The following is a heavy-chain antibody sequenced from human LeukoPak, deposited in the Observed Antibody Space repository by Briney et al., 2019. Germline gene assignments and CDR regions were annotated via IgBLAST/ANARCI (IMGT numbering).Heavy chain of an antibody. J-gene: IGHJ5*02. Sequence: PGGSLRLSCAASRFTFSNFVMSWVRLAPGKGLEWVSGISGSGVITLYAQSVKGGFTISRDNSKNTLSLQMNSLRAEDTAVYYCARSCFTTSGGGCSSEALNYFGPWGQGTLVTVSS. CDR2: ISGSGVIT. D-gene: IGHD2-15*01. V-gene: IGHV3-23*01. CDR3: ARSCFTTSGGGCSSEALNYFGP. CDR1: RFTFSNFV.